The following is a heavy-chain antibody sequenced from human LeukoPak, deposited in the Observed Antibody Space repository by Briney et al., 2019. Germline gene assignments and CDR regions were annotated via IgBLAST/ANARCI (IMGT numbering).Heavy chain of an antibody. CDR3: ARVRSSGYYYYYYYMDV. V-gene: IGHV1-2*02. J-gene: IGHJ6*03. CDR2: INPNSGGT. Sequence: ASVKVSCKASGYTFTSYYMHWVRQAPGQGLEWMGWINPNSGGTNYAQKFQGRVTMTRDTSISTAYMELSRLRSDDTAVYYCARVRSSGYYYYYYYMDVWGKGTTVTVSS. D-gene: IGHD3-22*01. CDR1: GYTFTSYY.